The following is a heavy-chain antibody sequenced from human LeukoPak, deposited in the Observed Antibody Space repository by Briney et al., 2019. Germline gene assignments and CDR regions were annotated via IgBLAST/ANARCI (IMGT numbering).Heavy chain of an antibody. CDR2: ISYDGTSK. Sequence: GRSLRLSCAASGFTCTSYGIHWVRQAPGKGLEWVAVISYDGTSKYYGDSVKGRFTISRATSKNTVYLQMNSLRTDDTAVYYCAKDSLGGNSTPEYWGQGTLVSVSS. CDR3: AKDSLGGNSTPEY. V-gene: IGHV3-30*18. D-gene: IGHD4-23*01. J-gene: IGHJ4*02. CDR1: GFTCTSYG.